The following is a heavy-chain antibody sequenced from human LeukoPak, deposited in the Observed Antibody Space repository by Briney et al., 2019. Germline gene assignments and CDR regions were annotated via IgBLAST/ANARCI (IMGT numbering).Heavy chain of an antibody. CDR2: IWYDGSDK. J-gene: IGHJ3*02. CDR3: ARDKGRGAFDI. Sequence: GRSLRLSCAASGFTFSSYGMHWVRQAPGKGPEWVAVIWYDGSDKYYADSVKGRFTISRDNSKNTLYLQMNSLRAEDTAVYYCARDKGRGAFDIWGQGTMVTVSS. V-gene: IGHV3-33*01. CDR1: GFTFSSYG. D-gene: IGHD3-10*01.